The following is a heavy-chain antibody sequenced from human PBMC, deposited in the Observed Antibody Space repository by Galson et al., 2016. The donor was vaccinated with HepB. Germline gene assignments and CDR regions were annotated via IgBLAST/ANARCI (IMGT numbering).Heavy chain of an antibody. CDR2: LSGSTTYI. CDR1: GFTFSSYS. V-gene: IGHV3-21*01. CDR3: ARHALGGNYITDDY. Sequence: SLRLSCAASGFTFSSYSMNWVRQAPGKGLEWVSSLSGSTTYIYYADSVKGRFTISRDNANNLLYLQMNNLRAEDTAVYYCARHALGGNYITDDYWGQGTLVTVSS. D-gene: IGHD1-14*01. J-gene: IGHJ4*02.